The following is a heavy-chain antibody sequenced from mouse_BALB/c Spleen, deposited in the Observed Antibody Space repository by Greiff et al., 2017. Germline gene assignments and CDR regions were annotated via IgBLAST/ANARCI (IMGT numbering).Heavy chain of an antibody. Sequence: EVQLQQSGTVLARPGASVKMSCKASGYTFTSYWMHWVKQRPGQGLEWIGAIYPGNSDTSYNQKFKGKAKLTAVTSTSTAYMELSSLTNEDSAVYYCTKADGYYVGWYFDVWGAGTTVTVSS. CDR3: TKADGYYVGWYFDV. D-gene: IGHD2-3*01. CDR1: GYTFTSYW. J-gene: IGHJ1*01. CDR2: IYPGNSDT. V-gene: IGHV1-5*01.